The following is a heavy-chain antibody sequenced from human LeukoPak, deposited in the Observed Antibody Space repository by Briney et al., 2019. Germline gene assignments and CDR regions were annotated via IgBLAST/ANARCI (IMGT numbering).Heavy chain of an antibody. Sequence: SETLSLTCAVSGGSISSSNWWSWVRPPPGKGLEWIGEIYHSGSTNYNPSLKSRVTISVDKSKNQFSLKLSSVTAADTAVYYCARVSDSSGYVDYWGQGTLVTVSS. CDR2: IYHSGST. D-gene: IGHD3-22*01. CDR3: ARVSDSSGYVDY. J-gene: IGHJ4*02. CDR1: GGSISSSNW. V-gene: IGHV4-4*02.